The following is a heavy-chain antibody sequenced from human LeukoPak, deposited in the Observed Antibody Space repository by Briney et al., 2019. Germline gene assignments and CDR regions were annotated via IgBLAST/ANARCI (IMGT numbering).Heavy chain of an antibody. CDR2: ISFDGSNK. Sequence: GRSLRLSCAASGFTFSSYAMHWVRQAPGKGLEWVAVISFDGSNKYYADSVKGRFTTSRDNSKNTLYLQMNSLRAEDTAVYYCARDRWYYFDSTDYYHDAFDIWGQGTMVTVSS. D-gene: IGHD3-22*01. J-gene: IGHJ3*02. V-gene: IGHV3-30*04. CDR1: GFTFSSYA. CDR3: ARDRWYYFDSTDYYHDAFDI.